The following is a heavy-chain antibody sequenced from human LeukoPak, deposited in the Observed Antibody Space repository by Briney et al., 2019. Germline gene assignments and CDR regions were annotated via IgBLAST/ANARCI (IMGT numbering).Heavy chain of an antibody. Sequence: GGSLRLSCAASGFTFSGYWMSWVRQAPGKGLEWVANIKQDGNEKYYVDSVKGRFTISRDNAKNSLYLQMNSLRAEDTAVYYCVRDLYRIVVVPHYFDYWGQGTLVTVSS. CDR1: GFTFSGYW. J-gene: IGHJ4*02. V-gene: IGHV3-7*01. CDR2: IKQDGNEK. CDR3: VRDLYRIVVVPHYFDY. D-gene: IGHD3-22*01.